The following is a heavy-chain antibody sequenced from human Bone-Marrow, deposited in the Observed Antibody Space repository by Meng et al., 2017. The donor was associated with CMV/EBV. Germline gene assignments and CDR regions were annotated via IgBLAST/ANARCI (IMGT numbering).Heavy chain of an antibody. CDR3: AKVGPEYSSPLNWFDP. CDR1: AFTVSSNY. D-gene: IGHD6-6*01. CDR2: TYSDGTT. J-gene: IGHJ5*02. V-gene: IGHV3-53*01. Sequence: GESLKISCAASAFTVSSNYMSWVRRAPGKGLQWVSLTYSDGTTYYADSVKGRFTIARDVSKNTLYLQMNSLRAEDTAVYYCAKVGPEYSSPLNWFDPWGQGTLATVSS.